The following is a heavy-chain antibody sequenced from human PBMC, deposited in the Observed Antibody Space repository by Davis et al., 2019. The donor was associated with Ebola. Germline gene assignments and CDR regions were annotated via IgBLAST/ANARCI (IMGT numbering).Heavy chain of an antibody. CDR2: INHSGST. D-gene: IGHD2-2*01. V-gene: IGHV4-34*01. CDR1: GGSFSGYY. Sequence: MPSETLSLTCAVYGGSFSGYYWNWIRQPPGRGLEWIGEINHSGSTNYNPSLKGRVTISVDTSKNQFSLKLTSVTAADTAVYYCARGLVVVPAATYYFYYYMDVWGKGTTVTVSS. J-gene: IGHJ6*03. CDR3: ARGLVVVPAATYYFYYYMDV.